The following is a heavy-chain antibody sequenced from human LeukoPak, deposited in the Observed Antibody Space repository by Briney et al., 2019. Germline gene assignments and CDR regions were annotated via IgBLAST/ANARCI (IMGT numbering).Heavy chain of an antibody. J-gene: IGHJ4*02. V-gene: IGHV3-66*01. Sequence: PGGSLRLSCAASGFTVSSNYMSWVRQAPGKGLEWVSVIYSGGSTYYADSVKGRFTISRDNSKNTLYLQMNSLRAEDTAVYYCASLRDGYNFAGSYWGQGTLVTVSS. D-gene: IGHD5-24*01. CDR1: GFTVSSNY. CDR2: IYSGGST. CDR3: ASLRDGYNFAGSY.